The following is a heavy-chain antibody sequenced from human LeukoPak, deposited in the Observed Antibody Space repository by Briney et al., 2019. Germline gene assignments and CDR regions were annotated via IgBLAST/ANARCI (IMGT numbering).Heavy chain of an antibody. V-gene: IGHV3-9*01. Sequence: GGSLRLSCVASGFIFNDYAIHWVRQAPGKGLEWVSGISWNSGSIGYAESVKGRFATSRDNAKNSLYLQMNSLRAEDTALYFCARRWGSYRYFDYWGQGTLVTVSS. CDR1: GFIFNDYA. CDR2: ISWNSGSI. J-gene: IGHJ4*02. CDR3: ARRWGSYRYFDY. D-gene: IGHD3-16*02.